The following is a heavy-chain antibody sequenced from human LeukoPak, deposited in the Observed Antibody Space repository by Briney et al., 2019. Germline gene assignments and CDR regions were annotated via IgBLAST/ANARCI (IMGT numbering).Heavy chain of an antibody. D-gene: IGHD3-9*01. J-gene: IGHJ4*02. CDR3: TREEYSGHDWYS. V-gene: IGHV1-8*01. CDR2: VNPDNGNT. CDR1: GYDFSTYA. Sequence: GASVKVSCKASGYDFSTYAINWVRLATGQGLEWMGWVNPDNGNTYYARRFQGRVTMTRDTSISTAYMELSSLRSEDTAVYYCTREEYSGHDWYSWGQGTLVTVSS.